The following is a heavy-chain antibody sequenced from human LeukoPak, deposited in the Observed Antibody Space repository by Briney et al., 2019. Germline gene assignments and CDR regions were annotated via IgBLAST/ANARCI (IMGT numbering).Heavy chain of an antibody. CDR1: GFTFSSYW. J-gene: IGHJ4*02. V-gene: IGHV3-7*01. D-gene: IGHD3-3*01. CDR3: ARDHDFWSGYPPYYFDY. CDR2: IKQDGSEK. Sequence: GGSLRLSCAASGFTFSSYWMSWVRQAPGKGLEWVANIKQDGSEKYYVDSVKGRFTISRDNAKNSLYLQMNSLRAEDTAVYYCARDHDFWSGYPPYYFDYWGQGTLVTVSS.